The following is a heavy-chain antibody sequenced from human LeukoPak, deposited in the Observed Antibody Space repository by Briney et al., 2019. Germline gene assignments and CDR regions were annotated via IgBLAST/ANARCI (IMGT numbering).Heavy chain of an antibody. CDR3: SRGGSTSSLDS. J-gene: IGHJ4*02. D-gene: IGHD6-6*01. Sequence: GSSVKVSCKASRGTFSNLAFSWMRHAPGQGLEWMGGIIPAFGTPSYPQRFHGRVTISTDESTSSVYMELSGLRSEDTAVYCSSRGGSTSSLDSWGQGTLV. V-gene: IGHV1-69*05. CDR2: IIPAFGTP. CDR1: RGTFSNLA.